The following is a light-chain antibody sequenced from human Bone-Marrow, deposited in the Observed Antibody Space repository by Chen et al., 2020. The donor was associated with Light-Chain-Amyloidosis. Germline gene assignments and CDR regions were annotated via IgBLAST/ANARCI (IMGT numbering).Light chain of an antibody. CDR1: ASNIGTNS. CDR3: AAWDDRLNGVV. Sequence: QSVLTQPPSASGTPGQRVTISCSGGASNIGTNSAHWYHHSPGTAPRLLIYGNDLWPSGVPGRFAGSKSGTSASLAIGGLRPEDEGHYYCAAWDDRLNGVVFGGGTRLTVL. CDR2: GND. J-gene: IGLJ2*01. V-gene: IGLV1-44*01.